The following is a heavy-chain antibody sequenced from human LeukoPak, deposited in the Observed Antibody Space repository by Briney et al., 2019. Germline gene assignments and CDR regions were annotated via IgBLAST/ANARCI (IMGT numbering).Heavy chain of an antibody. J-gene: IGHJ3*02. CDR2: VSGTGDRT. CDR1: GFSFSSYA. V-gene: IGHV3-23*01. CDR3: AKARLVTMVVVRDAFDI. Sequence: PGGSLRLSCAASGFSFSSYAINWVRQAPGKGLEWVSGVSGTGDRTYYADSVKGRFTISRDNSKNTMYLQMNSLRAEDTAVYYCAKARLVTMVVVRDAFDIWGQGTMVTVFS. D-gene: IGHD3-22*01.